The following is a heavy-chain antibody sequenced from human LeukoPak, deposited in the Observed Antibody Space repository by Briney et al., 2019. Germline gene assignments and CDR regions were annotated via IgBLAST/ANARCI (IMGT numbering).Heavy chain of an antibody. CDR1: GFTVSNNY. Sequence: PGGSLRLSCAASGFTVSNNYMNWLRQAPGKGLEWVSLIYSGGRTYYADSVKGRFTIFRDDSKNTLYLQMNSLRDEDTAVYYCARDRAGDGGHFDYWGQGTLVTVSS. D-gene: IGHD4-17*01. CDR2: IYSGGRT. CDR3: ARDRAGDGGHFDY. J-gene: IGHJ4*02. V-gene: IGHV3-66*01.